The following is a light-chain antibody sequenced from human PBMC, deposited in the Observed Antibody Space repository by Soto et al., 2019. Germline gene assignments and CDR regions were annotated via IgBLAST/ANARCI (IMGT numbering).Light chain of an antibody. J-gene: IGLJ1*01. Sequence: QSALTQPASVSGSPGQSITISCTGTSSDVGSYNLVSWYQQHPGKAPKLMISEVSNRPSGVSDRFSGSKSGNTASLTISGLQSEDEGDYHCCSYAGNTDVFGTGTKLTVL. CDR1: SSDVGSYNL. CDR3: CSYAGNTDV. V-gene: IGLV2-23*02. CDR2: EVS.